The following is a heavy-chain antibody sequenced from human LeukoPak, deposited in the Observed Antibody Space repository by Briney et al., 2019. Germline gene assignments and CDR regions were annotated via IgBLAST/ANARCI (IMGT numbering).Heavy chain of an antibody. CDR3: ARVNINNWHSCDY. CDR1: GGSITSDNW. V-gene: IGHV4-4*02. J-gene: IGHJ4*02. CDR2: IYHSGSP. D-gene: IGHD1-1*01. Sequence: SGTLSLTCTVSGGSITSDNWWGWVRQPPGKGLEWIGEIYHSGSPNYNPSLKSRVTISADKSRNHFSLNLSSVTAADTAVYYCARVNINNWHSCDYWGQGTLVTVSS.